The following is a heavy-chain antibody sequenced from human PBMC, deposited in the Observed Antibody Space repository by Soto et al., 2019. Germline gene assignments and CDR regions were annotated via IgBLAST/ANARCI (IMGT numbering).Heavy chain of an antibody. J-gene: IGHJ4*02. Sequence: QVQLQESGPGLVKPSQTMSLTCTVSGGSISSGGYYWSWIRQHPGKGLEWIGYIYYSGSTYYNPSLKSRVTISVHTSKNQVALKLSSVTAADTAVYYCARDLGEMATNGGYFDYWGQGPLVTVSS. CDR1: GGSISSGGYY. CDR2: IYYSGST. CDR3: ARDLGEMATNGGYFDY. D-gene: IGHD5-12*01. V-gene: IGHV4-31*03.